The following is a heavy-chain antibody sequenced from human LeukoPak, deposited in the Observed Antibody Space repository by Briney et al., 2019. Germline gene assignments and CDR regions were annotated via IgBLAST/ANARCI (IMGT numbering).Heavy chain of an antibody. V-gene: IGHV4-39*01. CDR1: GGSISSGGYY. D-gene: IGHD3-3*01. CDR2: IYYSGST. CDR3: ARRHDFWSGQGGVDY. Sequence: PSETLSLTCTVSGGSISSGGYYWGWIRQSPGKGLEWIGSIYYSGSTYYNPSLKSRVTISVDTSKNQFSLKLSSVTAADTAVYYCARRHDFWSGQGGVDYWGQGTLVTVSS. J-gene: IGHJ4*02.